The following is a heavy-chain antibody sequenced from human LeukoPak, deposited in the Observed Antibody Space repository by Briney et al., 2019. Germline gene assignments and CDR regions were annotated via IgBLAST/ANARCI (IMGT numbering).Heavy chain of an antibody. V-gene: IGHV1-46*01. J-gene: IGHJ2*01. CDR2: INPSGGST. D-gene: IGHD1-7*01. CDR3: ARGPNWNYPDL. Sequence: ASVKVSCKASGYTFTNYYMHWERQAPGQGLEWMGIINPSGGSTRYAQKFKGRVTMTRDTSTSTVYMELSSLRSEDTAVYYCARGPNWNYPDLWGRGTLVTVSS. CDR1: GYTFTNYY.